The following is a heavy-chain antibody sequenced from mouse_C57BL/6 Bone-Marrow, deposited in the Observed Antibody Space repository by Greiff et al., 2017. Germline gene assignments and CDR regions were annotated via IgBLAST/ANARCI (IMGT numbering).Heavy chain of an antibody. J-gene: IGHJ3*01. Sequence: QVQLQQSGAELMKPGASVKLSCKATGYTFTGYWIEWVKQRPGHGLEWIGEILPGSGSTHYNEKFKGKATFTADTSSNTAYMQLSSLETEDSGIYYWAREGDYYGSSYEGFAYWGQGTLVTVSA. CDR1: GYTFTGYW. D-gene: IGHD1-1*01. V-gene: IGHV1-9*01. CDR3: AREGDYYGSSYEGFAY. CDR2: ILPGSGST.